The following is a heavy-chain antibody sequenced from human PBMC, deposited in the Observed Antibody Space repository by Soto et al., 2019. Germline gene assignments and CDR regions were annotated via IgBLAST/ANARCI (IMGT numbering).Heavy chain of an antibody. V-gene: IGHV3-13*01. CDR1: GFTFSSYD. Sequence: EVQLVESGGGLVQPGGSLRLSCAASGFTFSSYDIHWVRQATGKGLEWASAIDTAGDTYYPGSVKGPFTISRENAKNSLYLQMNSLRAEDTAVYYCARVEMATTAYDYWGQGTVVTVSS. J-gene: IGHJ4*02. CDR2: IDTAGDT. CDR3: ARVEMATTAYDY. D-gene: IGHD5-12*01.